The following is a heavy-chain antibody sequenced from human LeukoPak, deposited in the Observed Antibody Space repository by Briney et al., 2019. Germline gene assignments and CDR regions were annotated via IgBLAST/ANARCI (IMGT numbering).Heavy chain of an antibody. J-gene: IGHJ5*02. D-gene: IGHD6-13*01. Sequence: GGSLRLSCAVSGFTVSSNYMSWVRQAPGKGLEWVSVIYSGGSTYYADSVKGRFTISRDNSKNTLYLQMNSLRAEDTAVYYCARESGIAAALDLWGQGTLVTVSS. CDR3: ARESGIAAALDL. V-gene: IGHV3-66*01. CDR2: IYSGGST. CDR1: GFTVSSNY.